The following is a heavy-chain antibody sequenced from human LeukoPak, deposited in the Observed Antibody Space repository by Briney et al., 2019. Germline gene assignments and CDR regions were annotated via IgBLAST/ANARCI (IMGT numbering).Heavy chain of an antibody. CDR3: ARDYYDSSGYYSPAFDY. CDR1: GGSISSGGYY. J-gene: IGHJ4*02. V-gene: IGHV4-31*03. Sequence: SETLSLTCTVSGGSISSGGYYWSWIRQHPGKGLEWIGYIYYSGSTYYNPSLKSRVTISVDTSKNQFSLKLSSATAADTAVYYCARDYYDSSGYYSPAFDYWGQGTLVTVSS. D-gene: IGHD3-22*01. CDR2: IYYSGST.